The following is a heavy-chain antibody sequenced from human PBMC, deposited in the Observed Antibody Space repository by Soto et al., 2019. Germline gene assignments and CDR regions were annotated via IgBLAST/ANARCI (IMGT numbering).Heavy chain of an antibody. D-gene: IGHD3-16*01. CDR2: IYWDDDK. V-gene: IGHV2-5*02. J-gene: IGHJ5*02. CDR3: AHIPNYYQYDWFAP. CDR1: GFSLTTRGVG. Sequence: QITLKESGPTLVKPTQTLTLTCTFSGFSLTTRGVGVGWIRQPPGKALECLALIYWDDDKRYSPSLQSRLSITQDTSKNPVVLTMTNVDPVDTATYYCAHIPNYYQYDWFAPWGQGTLVSVSS.